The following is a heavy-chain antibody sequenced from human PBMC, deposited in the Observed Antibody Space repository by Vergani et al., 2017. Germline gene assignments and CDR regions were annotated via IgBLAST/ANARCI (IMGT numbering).Heavy chain of an antibody. CDR1: GFSFSGYW. J-gene: IGHJ5*01. D-gene: IGHD2-15*01. V-gene: IGHV3-74*01. CDR3: VRARCIGPCFMSNWFDS. Sequence: EVQLVESGGGLIHPGGSLRLSCEGSGFSFSGYWMHWVRQSPEKGLVWVSRIKSDGSITNYADSVKGRFTLSREHAKNTLYLEMNSLRVDDTAIYYCVRARCIGPCFMSNWFDSWGQGTLVTVSS. CDR2: IKSDGSIT.